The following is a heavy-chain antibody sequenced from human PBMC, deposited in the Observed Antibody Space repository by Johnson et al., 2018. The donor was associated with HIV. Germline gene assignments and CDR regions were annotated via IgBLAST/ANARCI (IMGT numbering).Heavy chain of an antibody. J-gene: IGHJ3*02. D-gene: IGHD3-22*01. CDR3: AKSQDRSAYDYDFDI. Sequence: VQLVESGGGLIQPGGSLRLSCAASGFTFSSYAMDWVRQTPGKGLAWVSAVSAGGSTYYADSVKGRFTISRDNSKNTLYLQISSLRAEDTAVYYCAKSQDRSAYDYDFDIWGQGTMVTVSS. V-gene: IGHV3-23*04. CDR2: VSAGGST. CDR1: GFTFSSYA.